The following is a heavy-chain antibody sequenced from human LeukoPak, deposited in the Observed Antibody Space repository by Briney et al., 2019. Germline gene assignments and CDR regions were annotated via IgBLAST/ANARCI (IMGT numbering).Heavy chain of an antibody. D-gene: IGHD3-22*01. CDR3: ANAGSDTMRGY. J-gene: IGHJ4*02. V-gene: IGHV3-23*01. Sequence: PGGSLRLSCAASGFTFSSYAMSWVRQAPGKGLEWVSGISGSGDTTYYADSGKGRFTISRDNSKNTLYLQMTNPRADDTAVYYCANAGSDTMRGYWGQGTPVTVSS. CDR2: ISGSGDTT. CDR1: GFTFSSYA.